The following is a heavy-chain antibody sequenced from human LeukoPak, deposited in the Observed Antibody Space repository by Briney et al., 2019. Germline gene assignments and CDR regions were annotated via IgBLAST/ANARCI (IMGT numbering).Heavy chain of an antibody. CDR3: ARGGSGWFPYFDY. CDR2: IFYSGAT. Sequence: SQTLSLTCTVSGDSISSDDYYWSWIRQPPGKGLEWIGFIFYSGATYYNPSLKSRVTISVDRSKNQFSLKLSSVTAADTAVYYCARGGSGWFPYFDYWGQGTLVTVSS. V-gene: IGHV4-30-4*01. D-gene: IGHD6-19*01. J-gene: IGHJ4*02. CDR1: GDSISSDDYY.